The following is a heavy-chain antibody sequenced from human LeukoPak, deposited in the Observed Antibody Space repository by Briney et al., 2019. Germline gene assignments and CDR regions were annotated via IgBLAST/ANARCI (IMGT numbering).Heavy chain of an antibody. Sequence: GGSLRLSCAASGFTFSSYGMHWVRQAPGKGLEWVAVIWYDGSNKYYADSVKGRFTISRDNSKNTLYLQMNSLRAEDTAVYYCAKGRGSYRGNAFDIWGQGTMVTVSS. V-gene: IGHV3-33*06. J-gene: IGHJ3*02. D-gene: IGHD1-26*01. CDR2: IWYDGSNK. CDR1: GFTFSSYG. CDR3: AKGRGSYRGNAFDI.